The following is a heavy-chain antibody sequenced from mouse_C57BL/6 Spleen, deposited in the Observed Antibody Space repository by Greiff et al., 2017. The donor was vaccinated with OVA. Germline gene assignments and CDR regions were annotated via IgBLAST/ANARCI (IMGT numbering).Heavy chain of an antibody. CDR1: GFTFSDYG. Sequence: EVKLMESGGGLVKPGGSLKLSCAASGFTFSDYGMHWVRQAPEKGLEWVAYISSGSSTIYYADTVKGRFTISRDNAKNTLFLQMTSLRSEDTAMYYCARAVKDYFDYWGQGTTLTVSS. V-gene: IGHV5-17*01. CDR3: ARAVKDYFDY. D-gene: IGHD1-3*01. J-gene: IGHJ2*01. CDR2: ISSGSSTI.